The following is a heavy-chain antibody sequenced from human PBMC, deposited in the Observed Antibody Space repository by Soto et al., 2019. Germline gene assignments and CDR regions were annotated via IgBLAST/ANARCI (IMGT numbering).Heavy chain of an antibody. CDR1: GGSISDGYY. CDR3: ARRDRSGFSYWFDT. D-gene: IGHD3-22*01. V-gene: IGHV4-31*03. CDR2: ISDSGST. J-gene: IGHJ5*02. Sequence: QVQLQESGPGLVKPSQTLSLTCTVSGGSISDGYYWSWIRQHPGKGLEWIGSISDSGSTSYNPSLKSRLTITVDTSKNQFSLNLRSVTAADTAVYCCARRDRSGFSYWFDTWGQGTLVTVSS.